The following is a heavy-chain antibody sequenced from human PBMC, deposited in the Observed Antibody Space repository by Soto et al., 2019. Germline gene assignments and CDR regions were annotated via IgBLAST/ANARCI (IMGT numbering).Heavy chain of an antibody. V-gene: IGHV1-18*01. D-gene: IGHD6-19*01. CDR1: GYTFTSYG. J-gene: IGHJ4*02. CDR3: ARTIYSSGWYYFDY. CDR2: ISTFKGNT. Sequence: ASVKVSCKASGYTFTSYGISWLRQAPGQGLEWLGWISTFKGNTKYAQMFQGRVTVTTGTSTNTVNMELRSLRSDDTATYYCARTIYSSGWYYFDYWGQGTPVTVSS.